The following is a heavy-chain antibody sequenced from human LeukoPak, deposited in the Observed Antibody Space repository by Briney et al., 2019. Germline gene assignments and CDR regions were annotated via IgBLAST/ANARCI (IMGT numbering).Heavy chain of an antibody. V-gene: IGHV4-31*03. D-gene: IGHD3-3*01. Sequence: SQPLSLPCTVSGASVSSGGYYWSWIPQHPGKGLEWIGYIYFSGITYFNPSLKSRLTLSVDTSQNQFSLKLSSVTAADTAMYYCARGRVGVPCFDYWGQGTLVTVSS. CDR1: GASVSSGGYY. CDR3: ARGRVGVPCFDY. CDR2: IYFSGIT. J-gene: IGHJ4*02.